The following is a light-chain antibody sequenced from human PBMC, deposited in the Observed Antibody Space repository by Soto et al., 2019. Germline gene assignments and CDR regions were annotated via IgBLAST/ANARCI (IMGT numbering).Light chain of an antibody. CDR2: XAS. Sequence: QMTQCPSSLSASVGDRVTITCQASQHFXNYFTWDQKKPGRAPKMLIDXASSLEAGVPSRFRGSGSGTDFTLTISSLQPEDFATYYCQQYENIPTFGQGTRLEIK. CDR1: QHFXNY. V-gene: IGKV1-33*01. CDR3: QQYENIPT. J-gene: IGKJ5*01.